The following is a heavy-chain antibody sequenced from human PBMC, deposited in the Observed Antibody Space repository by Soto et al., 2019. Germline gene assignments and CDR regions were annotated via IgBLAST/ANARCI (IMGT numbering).Heavy chain of an antibody. D-gene: IGHD3-22*01. CDR3: ARGGHYYDSSGYLPSYYYCGMDV. CDR1: GFTFSSYW. Sequence: GGSLRLSCAASGFTFSSYWMSWVRQAPGKGLEWVANIKQDGSEKYYVDSVKGRFTISRDNAKNSLYLQMNSLRAEDTAVYYCARGGHYYDSSGYLPSYYYCGMDVWGQGTTVTVSS. CDR2: IKQDGSEK. V-gene: IGHV3-7*01. J-gene: IGHJ6*02.